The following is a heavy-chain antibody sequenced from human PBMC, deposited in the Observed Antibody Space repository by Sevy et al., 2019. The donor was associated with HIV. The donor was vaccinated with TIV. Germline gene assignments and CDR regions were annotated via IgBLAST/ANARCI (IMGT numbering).Heavy chain of an antibody. J-gene: IGHJ3*02. CDR3: ARVRILVGGAFDI. V-gene: IGHV3-48*01. D-gene: IGHD2-15*01. CDR2: ISSSSSTI. CDR1: GFTFSSYS. Sequence: GGCLRLSCAASGFTFSSYSMNCVRQAPGKGLEWVSYISSSSSTIYYADSVKGRFTISRDNAKNSLYLQMNSLRAEDSAVYYCARVRILVGGAFDIWGQGTPVSVSS.